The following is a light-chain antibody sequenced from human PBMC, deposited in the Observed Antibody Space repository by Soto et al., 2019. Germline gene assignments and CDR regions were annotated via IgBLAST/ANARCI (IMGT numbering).Light chain of an antibody. J-gene: IGLJ1*01. CDR2: EVN. CDR3: ASFRSGTILV. V-gene: IGLV2-14*01. CDR1: RSDIGDSNF. Sequence: QSALAQPASVSGSPGQSVTISCTGRRSDIGDSNFISWYQRSPGKAPRLLIYEVNNRPSGVSRRFSGSKAGNTASLTISGLLDADEADYFCASFRSGTILVFGSGTKVTVL.